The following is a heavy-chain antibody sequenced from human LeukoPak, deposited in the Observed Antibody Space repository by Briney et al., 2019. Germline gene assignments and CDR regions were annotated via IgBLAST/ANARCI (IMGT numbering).Heavy chain of an antibody. CDR3: ARRSPYVWGSYRQYYFDY. Sequence: PSETLSLTCTVSGGSISTSSYYWGWIRQPPGKGLEWIGNIYYSGSTYYNPSLKSRVTISVDTSKNQFSLKLSSVTAADTAVYYCARRSPYVWGSYRQYYFDYWGQGTLVTVSS. J-gene: IGHJ4*02. CDR2: IYYSGST. V-gene: IGHV4-39*07. CDR1: GGSISTSSYY. D-gene: IGHD3-16*02.